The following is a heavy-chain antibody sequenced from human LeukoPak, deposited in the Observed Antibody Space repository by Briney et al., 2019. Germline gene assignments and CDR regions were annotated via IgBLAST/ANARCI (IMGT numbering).Heavy chain of an antibody. V-gene: IGHV3-30*03. Sequence: GGSLRLSCAASGFTFSSYWMSWVRQAPGKGLEWVAVISKDGTDKFYADSVKGRFTISRDNSKNTLYLQMNSLRAEDTAVYYCARPTGYYDSSGYYPQYFQHWGQGTLVTVSS. CDR1: GFTFSSYW. D-gene: IGHD3-22*01. J-gene: IGHJ1*01. CDR3: ARPTGYYDSSGYYPQYFQH. CDR2: ISKDGTDK.